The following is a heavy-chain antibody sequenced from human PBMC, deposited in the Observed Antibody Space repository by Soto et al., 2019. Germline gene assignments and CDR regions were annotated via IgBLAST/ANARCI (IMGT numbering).Heavy chain of an antibody. V-gene: IGHV1-46*01. Sequence: ASVKVSCKASGYNFTSHYMHWVRQAPGQGLESMGIIYPRGGTTIYAQKFQGRVTMTRDTSTHTFYMELSSLRSEDTAMYYCARSDHRVVGAYSHYYYYYGMDVWGQGATVTVSS. J-gene: IGHJ6*02. D-gene: IGHD5-18*01. CDR3: ARSDHRVVGAYSHYYYYYGMDV. CDR1: GYNFTSHY. CDR2: IYPRGGTT.